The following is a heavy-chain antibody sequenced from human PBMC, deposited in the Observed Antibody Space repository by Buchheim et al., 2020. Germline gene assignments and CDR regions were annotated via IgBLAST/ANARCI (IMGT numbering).Heavy chain of an antibody. Sequence: EVQLLESGGGLVQPGGSLRLSCAASGFTFSSYAMSWVRQAPGKGLEWVSAISGSGGSTYYADSVKGRFTIPRANSKNTLYLQMNSLRAEDTAVYYCAKGDYGSGSYYPWFDPWGQGTL. J-gene: IGHJ5*02. CDR2: ISGSGGST. V-gene: IGHV3-23*01. CDR1: GFTFSSYA. D-gene: IGHD3-10*01. CDR3: AKGDYGSGSYYPWFDP.